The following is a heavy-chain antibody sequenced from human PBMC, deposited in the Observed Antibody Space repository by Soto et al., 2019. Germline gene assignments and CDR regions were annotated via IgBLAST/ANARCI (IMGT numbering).Heavy chain of an antibody. CDR2: IIPLFGRT. Sequence: SVKVSCKVSEGTFSSHSIGWLRQSPGQGLEWMGGIIPLFGRTNYGQKFQGRVTITADESTSTAYMELRSLRSEDTAVYYCARAAEYYDILTGYSQRYYGLDVWGQGTTVTVSS. CDR1: EGTFSSHS. D-gene: IGHD3-9*01. CDR3: ARAAEYYDILTGYSQRYYGLDV. J-gene: IGHJ6*02. V-gene: IGHV1-69*13.